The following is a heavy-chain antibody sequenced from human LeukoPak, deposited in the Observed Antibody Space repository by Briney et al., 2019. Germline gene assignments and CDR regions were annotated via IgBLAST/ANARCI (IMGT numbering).Heavy chain of an antibody. Sequence: SETLCLTCSISGGSISSYHWSWIRQPPGKGLEWIGYISYSGYTNYNSSLQSRVTISLDRSKNQFSVKLTSVTAADTAVYYCARIERDGSGKPPYYYYYMDVWGKGTTVTVSS. V-gene: IGHV4-59*01. CDR3: ARIERDGSGKPPYYYYYMDV. D-gene: IGHD3-10*01. J-gene: IGHJ6*03. CDR1: GGSISSYH. CDR2: ISYSGYT.